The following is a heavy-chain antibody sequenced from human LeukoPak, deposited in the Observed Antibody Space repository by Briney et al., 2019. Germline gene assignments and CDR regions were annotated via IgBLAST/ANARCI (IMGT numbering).Heavy chain of an antibody. CDR2: INHSGST. J-gene: IGHJ4*02. Sequence: SETLSLTCAVYGGSFSGYYWSWIRQPPGKGLEWIGEINHSGSTNYNPSLKSRVTISVDTSKNQFSLNLSSVTAADTAVYYCARVYGDYVGNDYWGQGTLVTVSS. V-gene: IGHV4-34*01. D-gene: IGHD4-17*01. CDR3: ARVYGDYVGNDY. CDR1: GGSFSGYY.